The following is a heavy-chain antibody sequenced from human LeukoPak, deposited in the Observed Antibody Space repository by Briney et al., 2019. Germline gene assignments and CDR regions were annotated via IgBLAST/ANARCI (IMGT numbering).Heavy chain of an antibody. J-gene: IGHJ4*02. CDR3: ARQKDGY. V-gene: IGHV3-66*04. CDR1: TFTVSTNY. CDR2: IYGDGST. Sequence: GGSLRLSCAASTFTVSTNYMTWVRQAPGKGLEWVSVIYGDGSTYYADSVKGRFTISRDSSKNTVYLQMNSLRGEDTAVYYCARQKDGYWGQGTLVTVSS.